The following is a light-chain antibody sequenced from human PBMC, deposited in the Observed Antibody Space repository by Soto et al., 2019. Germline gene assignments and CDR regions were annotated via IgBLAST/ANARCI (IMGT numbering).Light chain of an antibody. CDR1: QSISDT. Sequence: EIVMTQSPVPLSVSPGGRATLSCRSSQSISDTLAWYQQKPGQAPRLLIHGASTRAPGFPARFSGSGSGTDFTLTISSLQSEDFAVYYCQQYNNWPWTLGQGTKVDIK. J-gene: IGKJ1*01. CDR2: GAS. V-gene: IGKV3-15*01. CDR3: QQYNNWPWT.